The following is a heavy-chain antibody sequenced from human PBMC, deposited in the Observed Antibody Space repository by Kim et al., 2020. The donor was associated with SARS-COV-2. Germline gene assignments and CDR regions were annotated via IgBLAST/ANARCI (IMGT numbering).Heavy chain of an antibody. V-gene: IGHV4-34*01. J-gene: IGHJ4*02. Sequence: SETLSLTCAVYGGSFSGYYWSWIRQPPGKGLEWIGEINHSGSTNYNPSLKSRVTISVDTSKNQFSLKLSSVTAADTAVYYCASARGYYYDSSDDYWGQGT. D-gene: IGHD3-22*01. CDR3: ASARGYYYDSSDDY. CDR2: INHSGST. CDR1: GGSFSGYY.